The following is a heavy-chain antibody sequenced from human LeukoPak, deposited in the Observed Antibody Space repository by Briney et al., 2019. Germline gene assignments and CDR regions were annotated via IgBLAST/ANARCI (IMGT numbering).Heavy chain of an antibody. J-gene: IGHJ6*02. V-gene: IGHV4-31*03. CDR1: GGSISSGGYY. CDR2: IYYSGST. D-gene: IGHD3-10*01. CDR3: ASKGTNYYYYGMDV. Sequence: PSETLSLTCTVSGGSISSGGYYWSWIRQHPGKGLEWIGYIYYSGSTYYNPSLKSRVTISVDTSKNQFSLKLSSVTAADTAVYYCASKGTNYYYYGMDVWGQGTTVTVSS.